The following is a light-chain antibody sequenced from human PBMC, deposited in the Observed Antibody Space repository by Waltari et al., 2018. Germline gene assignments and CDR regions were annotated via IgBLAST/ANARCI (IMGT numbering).Light chain of an antibody. V-gene: IGKV3-15*01. Sequence: EIVMTQSPAALSVSPGERVTLSCRASQSVRSNLAWYQQNPGQASRLLIYSASTRATGIPARFSGYGSGAESTLTISSLQSEDFAIYYCQQYDVWPYTFGQGTKLDIK. CDR2: SAS. CDR3: QQYDVWPYT. J-gene: IGKJ2*01. CDR1: QSVRSN.